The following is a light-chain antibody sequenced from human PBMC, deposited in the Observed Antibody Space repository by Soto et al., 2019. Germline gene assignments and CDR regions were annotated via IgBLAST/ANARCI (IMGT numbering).Light chain of an antibody. Sequence: DIQMTQSPSTLSASVGDRVTITCRASQSISSWLAWYQQKPGKAPKLLIQKASILESGVPSRFSDSGSGTEFTLTISSLQPDDFATYYCQQYSIFSLTFGGGTRVDIK. J-gene: IGKJ4*01. V-gene: IGKV1-5*03. CDR2: KAS. CDR3: QQYSIFSLT. CDR1: QSISSW.